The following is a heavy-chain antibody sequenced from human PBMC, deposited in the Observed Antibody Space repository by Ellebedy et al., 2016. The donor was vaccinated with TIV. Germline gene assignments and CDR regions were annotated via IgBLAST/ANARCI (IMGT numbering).Heavy chain of an antibody. CDR3: ARAIVAKVPYYYYYGMDV. CDR2: IDWDDDT. Sequence: SGPTLVTPTQTLTLTCTFSGFSLNTSGMSVSWIRQPPGKALEWLARIDWDDDTYYRTSLKTRLTISKDTSKNQVVLTMTNMDPGDTATFYCARAIVAKVPYYYYYGMDVWGQGTTVSVSS. CDR1: GFSLNTSGMS. J-gene: IGHJ6*02. D-gene: IGHD5-12*01. V-gene: IGHV2-70*11.